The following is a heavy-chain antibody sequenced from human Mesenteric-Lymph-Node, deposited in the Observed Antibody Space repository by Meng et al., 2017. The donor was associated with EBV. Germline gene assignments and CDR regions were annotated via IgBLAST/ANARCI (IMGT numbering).Heavy chain of an antibody. D-gene: IGHD3-22*01. V-gene: IGHV1-2*06. CDR3: SHTDYFDNTGHH. CDR1: VYSYSGYY. J-gene: IGHJ4*02. CDR2: INPKSGAT. Sequence: QVQLVQSGDDVKKPGASVKVSCKASVYSYSGYYLHWVRQAPGQGLEWMGRINPKSGATSYAEKFQGRLAMTGDTSVSTAYMELASLRSDDTAVYFCSHTDYFDNTGHHWGQGTLVTVSS.